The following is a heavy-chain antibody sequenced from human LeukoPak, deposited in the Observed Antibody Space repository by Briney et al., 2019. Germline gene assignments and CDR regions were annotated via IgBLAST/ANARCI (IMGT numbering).Heavy chain of an antibody. CDR3: ARGSGGSSWKTFDY. D-gene: IGHD6-13*01. J-gene: IGHJ4*02. V-gene: IGHV4-30-4*07. CDR1: GGSISSGGYS. CDR2: IYYSGST. Sequence: SQTLSLTCAVSGGSISSGGYSWSWIRQPPGKGLEWIGYIYYSGSTNYNPSLKSRVTISVDTSKNQFSLKLSSVTAADMAVYYCARGSGGSSWKTFDYWGQGTLVTVSS.